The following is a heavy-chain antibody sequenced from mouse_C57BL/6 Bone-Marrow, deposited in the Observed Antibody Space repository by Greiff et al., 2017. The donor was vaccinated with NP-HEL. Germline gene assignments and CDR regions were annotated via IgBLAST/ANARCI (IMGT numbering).Heavy chain of an antibody. CDR2: INPYNGGT. CDR1: GYTFTDYY. D-gene: IGHD1-1*01. J-gene: IGHJ2*01. CDR3: ARGFITTVVAFDY. Sequence: EVQLQQSGPVLVKPGASVKMSCKASGYTFTDYYMNWVKQSHGKSLEWIGVINPYNGGTSYNQKFKGKATLTVDKSSSTAYMELNSLTSEDSAVYYCARGFITTVVAFDYWGQGTTLTVSS. V-gene: IGHV1-19*01.